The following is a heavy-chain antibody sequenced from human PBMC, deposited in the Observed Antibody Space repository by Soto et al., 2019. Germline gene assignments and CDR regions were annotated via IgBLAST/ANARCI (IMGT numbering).Heavy chain of an antibody. D-gene: IGHD2-2*01. CDR2: IYYSGST. CDR3: AGTYCSSTSCYTEWFDP. Sequence: PSETLSLTCTVSGGSISSSSYYWGWIRQPPGKGLEWIGSIYYSGSTYYNPSLKSRVTISVDTSKNQFSLKLSSVTAADTAVYYCAGTYCSSTSCYTEWFDPWGQGTPVTVSS. CDR1: GGSISSSSYY. J-gene: IGHJ5*02. V-gene: IGHV4-39*01.